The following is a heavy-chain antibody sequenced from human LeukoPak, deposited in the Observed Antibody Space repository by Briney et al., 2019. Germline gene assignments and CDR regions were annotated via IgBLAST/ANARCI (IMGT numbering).Heavy chain of an antibody. V-gene: IGHV4-59*01. J-gene: IGHJ5*02. D-gene: IGHD6-19*01. CDR1: GGSIGTYY. Sequence: SETLSLTCTVSGGSIGTYYWSWIRQSPGKGLEWIGYIYYGGGTNYNPSLKSRVTISVDTSKNQFSLKVFSVTAADTAVYYCARVSEVGFASYASAWYWLDPWGQGTLVTVSS. CDR2: IYYGGGT. CDR3: ARVSEVGFASYASAWYWLDP.